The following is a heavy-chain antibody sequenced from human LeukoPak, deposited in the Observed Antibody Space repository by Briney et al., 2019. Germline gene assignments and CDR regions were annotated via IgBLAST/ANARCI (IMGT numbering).Heavy chain of an antibody. CDR2: INHSGST. Sequence: PSETLSLTCAVYGGSFSGYYWSWIRQPPRKGLEWIGEINHSGSTNYNPSLKSRVTISVDTSKNQFSLKLSSVTAADTAVYYCARESSSSWYGLDYWGQGTLVTVSS. CDR3: ARESSSSWYGLDY. CDR1: GGSFSGYY. V-gene: IGHV4-34*01. J-gene: IGHJ4*02. D-gene: IGHD6-13*01.